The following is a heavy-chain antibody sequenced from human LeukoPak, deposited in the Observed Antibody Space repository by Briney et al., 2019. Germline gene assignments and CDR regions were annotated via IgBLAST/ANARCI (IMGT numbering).Heavy chain of an antibody. Sequence: AGGSLRLSCAASGFTFSSYAMSWVRQAPGKGLEWVSSISGSGGSTYYAGSVKGRFTISRDNSKNTLHLQMNSLRADDTAVYYCAKGPRLVAANTVFDYWGQGTLVTVSS. D-gene: IGHD2-15*01. V-gene: IGHV3-23*01. CDR3: AKGPRLVAANTVFDY. CDR1: GFTFSSYA. CDR2: ISGSGGST. J-gene: IGHJ4*02.